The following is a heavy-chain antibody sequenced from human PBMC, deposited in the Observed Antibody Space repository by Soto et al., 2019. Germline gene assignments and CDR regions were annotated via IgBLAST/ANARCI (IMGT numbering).Heavy chain of an antibody. J-gene: IGHJ4*02. Sequence: SETLSLTCTASGGSISSSSYYWGWIRQPPGKGLEWIGSIYYSGSTYYNPSLKSRVTISVDTSKNQFSLKLSSVTAADTAVYYCARAPRGNYGYPSYFDYWGQGTLVTVSS. CDR2: IYYSGST. D-gene: IGHD3-10*01. CDR1: GGSISSSSYY. V-gene: IGHV4-39*07. CDR3: ARAPRGNYGYPSYFDY.